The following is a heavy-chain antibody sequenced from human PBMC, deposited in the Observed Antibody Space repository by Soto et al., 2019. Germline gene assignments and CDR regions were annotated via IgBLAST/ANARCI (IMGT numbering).Heavy chain of an antibody. Sequence: SETVSLTCAVSGGSISSGGYSWSWIRQPPGKGLEWIGYIYHSGSTYYNPSLKSRVTISVDRSKNQFSLKLSSVTAADTAVYYCARASVVVTAITVYWYFDLWGRGTLVTVSS. CDR3: ARASVVVTAITVYWYFDL. CDR2: IYHSGST. V-gene: IGHV4-30-2*01. D-gene: IGHD2-21*02. J-gene: IGHJ2*01. CDR1: GGSISSGGYS.